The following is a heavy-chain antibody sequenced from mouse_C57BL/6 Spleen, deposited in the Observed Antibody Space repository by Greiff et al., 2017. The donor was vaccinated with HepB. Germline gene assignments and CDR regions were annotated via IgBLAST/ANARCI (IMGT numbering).Heavy chain of an antibody. CDR2: IYPGNSDT. CDR1: GYTFTSYW. CDR3: TRGRYGRSLYYFDY. D-gene: IGHD1-1*01. J-gene: IGHJ2*01. V-gene: IGHV1-5*01. Sequence: EVQLQQSGPVLARPGASVKMSCKTSGYTFTSYWMHWVKQRPGQGLEWIGAIYPGNSDTSYNQKFKGKAKLTAVTSASTAYMELSSLTNEDSAVYYCTRGRYGRSLYYFDYWGQGTTLTVSS.